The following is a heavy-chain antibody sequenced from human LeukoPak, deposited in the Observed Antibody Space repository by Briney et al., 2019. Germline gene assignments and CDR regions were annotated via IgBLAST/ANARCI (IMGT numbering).Heavy chain of an antibody. D-gene: IGHD3-10*01. Sequence: SLKVSCKASGYTFTGYYMHWVRQAPGQGLDWMGWINLNSGGTNYAQKFQGRVTMTRDKSIRAAYMELSRLTSDDTAVYYCARNIWFGESADAFDIWGQGTMVTVSS. V-gene: IGHV1-2*02. CDR1: GYTFTGYY. J-gene: IGHJ3*02. CDR2: INLNSGGT. CDR3: ARNIWFGESADAFDI.